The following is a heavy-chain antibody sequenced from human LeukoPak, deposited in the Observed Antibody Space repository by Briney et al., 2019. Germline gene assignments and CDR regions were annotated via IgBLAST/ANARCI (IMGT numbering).Heavy chain of an antibody. Sequence: SETLSLTCVVYGGSFSGYYWSWIRQPPGKGLEWIGEINHSGSTNYNPSLKSRVTISVDTSKNQFSLKLSSVTAADTAVYYCARGLNRDGYNSVAFDIWGQGTMVTVSS. D-gene: IGHD5-24*01. CDR1: GGSFSGYY. J-gene: IGHJ3*02. CDR3: ARGLNRDGYNSVAFDI. CDR2: INHSGST. V-gene: IGHV4-34*01.